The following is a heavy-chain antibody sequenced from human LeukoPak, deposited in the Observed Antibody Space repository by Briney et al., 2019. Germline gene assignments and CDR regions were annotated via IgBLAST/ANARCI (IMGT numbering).Heavy chain of an antibody. Sequence: SETLSLTCTVSGGSISSYYWSWVRQPPGKGLEWPGYIYYSGSTNYNPSLKSRVTISVDTSKNQFPLKLSSVTAAGTAVYYCASFYYGFDYWGQGTLVTVSS. CDR2: IYYSGST. CDR1: GGSISSYY. CDR3: ASFYYGFDY. D-gene: IGHD1-26*01. V-gene: IGHV4-59*01. J-gene: IGHJ4*02.